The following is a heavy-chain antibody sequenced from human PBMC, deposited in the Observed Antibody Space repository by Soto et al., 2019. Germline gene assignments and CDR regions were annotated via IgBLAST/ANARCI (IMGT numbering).Heavy chain of an antibody. J-gene: IGHJ3*01. V-gene: IGHV3-53*01. Sequence: GGPLRLSCVASGFSVSDKYMIWVRQAPGKGLEWVSVIYLGGYTNHADPVKGRFTISRDNVKNTVSLQMSSLRAEDTAVYYCAASVTTPGGFDVWGQGTEVTVSS. CDR1: GFSVSDKY. D-gene: IGHD4-17*01. CDR3: AASVTTPGGFDV. CDR2: IYLGGYT.